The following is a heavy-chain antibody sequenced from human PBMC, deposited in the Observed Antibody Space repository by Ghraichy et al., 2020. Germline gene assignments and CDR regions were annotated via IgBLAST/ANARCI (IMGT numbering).Heavy chain of an antibody. CDR3: ARGSMPGVLGY. D-gene: IGHD2-2*01. J-gene: IGHJ4*02. Sequence: GGSLRLSCAASGFTFSSYEMNWVRQAPGKGLEWVSYISSSGSTIYYADSVKGRFTISRDNAKNSLYLQMNSLRAEDTAVYYCARGSMPGVLGYWGQGTLVTVSS. CDR2: ISSSGSTI. V-gene: IGHV3-48*03. CDR1: GFTFSSYE.